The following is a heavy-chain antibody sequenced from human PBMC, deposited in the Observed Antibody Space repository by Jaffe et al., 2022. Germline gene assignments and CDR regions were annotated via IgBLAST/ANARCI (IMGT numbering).Heavy chain of an antibody. D-gene: IGHD2-15*01. V-gene: IGHV3-49*04. CDR2: IRSKAYGGTT. CDR1: GFTFGDYA. J-gene: IGHJ3*02. Sequence: EVQLVESGGGLVQPGRSLRLSCTASGFTFGDYAMSWVRQAPGKGLEWVGFIRSKAYGGTTEYAASVKGRFTISRDDSKSIAYLQMNSLKTEDTAVYYCTRALCSGGSCYPDAFDIWGQGTMVTVSS. CDR3: TRALCSGGSCYPDAFDI.